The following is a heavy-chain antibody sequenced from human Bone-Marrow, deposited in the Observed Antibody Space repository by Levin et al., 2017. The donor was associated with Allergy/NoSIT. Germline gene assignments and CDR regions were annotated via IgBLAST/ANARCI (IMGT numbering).Heavy chain of an antibody. CDR3: ARDLSGYDF. CDR1: GISISGFC. V-gene: IGHV4-59*01. J-gene: IGHJ4*02. Sequence: PSETLSLTCSVSGISISGFCWSWIRQPPGKRLEWIGYICSSGGTNYNPSLRSRVTMSVDTSRQQFSLRLTSVSAADTRVYYCARDLSGYDFWGQGSLVTVSS. CDR2: ICSSGGT. D-gene: IGHD3-3*01.